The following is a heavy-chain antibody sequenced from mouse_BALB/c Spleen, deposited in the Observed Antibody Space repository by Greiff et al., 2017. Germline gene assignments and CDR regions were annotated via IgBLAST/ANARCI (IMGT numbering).Heavy chain of an antibody. CDR1: GYTFTSYW. CDR3: AILGYGFFDY. J-gene: IGHJ2*01. D-gene: IGHD1-2*01. Sequence: QVQLQQSGAELVKPGASVKLSCKASGYTFTSYWMHWVKQRPGQGLEWIGEINPSNGRTNYNEKFKSKATLTVDKSSSTAYMQLSSLTSEDSAVYYCAILGYGFFDYWGQGTTLTVSS. CDR2: INPSNGRT. V-gene: IGHV1S81*02.